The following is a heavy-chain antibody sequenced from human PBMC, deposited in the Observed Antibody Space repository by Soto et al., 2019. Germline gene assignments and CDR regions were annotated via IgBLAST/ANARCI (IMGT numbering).Heavy chain of an antibody. Sequence: SETLSLTCTVSGGSISSYYWSWIRQPPGKGLEWIGYIYYSGSTNYNPSLKSRVTISVDTSKNQFSLKLSSVTAADTAVYYCARARGSGPVVAATYYYYGTDVWGQGTTVTVSS. CDR2: IYYSGST. CDR3: ARARGSGPVVAATYYYYGTDV. CDR1: GGSISSYY. D-gene: IGHD2-15*01. V-gene: IGHV4-59*01. J-gene: IGHJ6*02.